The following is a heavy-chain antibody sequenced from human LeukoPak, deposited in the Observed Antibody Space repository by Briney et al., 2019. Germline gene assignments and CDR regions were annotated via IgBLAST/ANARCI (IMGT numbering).Heavy chain of an antibody. CDR3: ARSEYLGGGYFDY. CDR1: GGTFSSYA. CDR2: IIPIFGTA. Sequence: ASVKVSCKASGGTFSSYAISWVRQAPGQGLEWMGGIIPIFGTANYAQKFQGRVTITADESTSTAYMELSSLRSEDTAVYYCARSEYLGGGYFDYWGQGTLVTVSS. J-gene: IGHJ4*02. V-gene: IGHV1-69*13. D-gene: IGHD3-10*01.